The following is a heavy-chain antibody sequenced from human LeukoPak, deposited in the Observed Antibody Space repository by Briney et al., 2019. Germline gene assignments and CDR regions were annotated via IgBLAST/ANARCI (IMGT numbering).Heavy chain of an antibody. J-gene: IGHJ4*02. CDR2: ISSSSTTI. CDR1: GFTFSDYY. D-gene: IGHD1-26*01. V-gene: IGHV3-11*04. Sequence: GGSLRLSCAASGFTFSDYYMSWLRQAPGKGLEWVSYISSSSTTIYYADSVKGRFTISRDSAKNSLYLQLNSLRAEDTAVYYCARVPGSYAYFDYWGQGTLVTVSS. CDR3: ARVPGSYAYFDY.